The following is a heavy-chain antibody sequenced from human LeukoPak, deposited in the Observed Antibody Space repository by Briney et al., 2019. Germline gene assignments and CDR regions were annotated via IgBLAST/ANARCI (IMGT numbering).Heavy chain of an antibody. J-gene: IGHJ4*02. CDR2: ISSSGSTI. CDR1: GFTFSSYE. Sequence: GGSLRLSCAASGFTFSSYEMNWVRQAPGKGPEWVSYISSSGSTIYYADSVKGRFTISRDNAKNSLYLQMNSLRAEDTAVYYCARALTPPYYYDSSGYYEDYWGQGTLVTVSS. CDR3: ARALTPPYYYDSSGYYEDY. D-gene: IGHD3-22*01. V-gene: IGHV3-48*03.